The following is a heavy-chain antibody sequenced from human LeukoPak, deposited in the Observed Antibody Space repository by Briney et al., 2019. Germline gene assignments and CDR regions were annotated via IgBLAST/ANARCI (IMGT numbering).Heavy chain of an antibody. CDR1: GFAFSTYW. Sequence: GGSLRLSCAASGFAFSTYWMMWVRQIPGKGLEWVANINQDGSEKYYVDSVKGRFTVSRDNAKNSLYLQMNSLRDEDRAVYYCGTRAYWGQGTLVTVSS. CDR3: GTRAY. CDR2: INQDGSEK. V-gene: IGHV3-7*01. J-gene: IGHJ4*02.